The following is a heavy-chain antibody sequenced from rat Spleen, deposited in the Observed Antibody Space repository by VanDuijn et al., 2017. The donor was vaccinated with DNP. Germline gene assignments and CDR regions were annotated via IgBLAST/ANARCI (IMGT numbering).Heavy chain of an antibody. Sequence: EVQLVESGGGLVQPGRSLKLSCAASGFTFSDYNMAWVRQAPKKGLEWVATIIYGGSTYYRDSVKGRITISRDNAKSTLYLQMDSLRSEDTATYYCTTGAGSPWGQGTSVTVSS. V-gene: IGHV5S10*01. CDR2: IIYGGST. CDR3: TTGAGSP. CDR1: GFTFSDYN. D-gene: IGHD1-4*01. J-gene: IGHJ4*01.